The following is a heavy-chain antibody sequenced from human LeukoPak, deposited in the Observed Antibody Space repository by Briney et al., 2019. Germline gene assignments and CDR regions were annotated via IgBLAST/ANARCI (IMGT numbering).Heavy chain of an antibody. CDR3: ASHKVGATNSGDY. Sequence: GSLRLSCAASGFTFSSYAMSWVRQAPGKGLEWIGRIYTSGSTNYNPSLKSRVTMSVDTSKNQFSLKLSSVTAADTAVYYCASHKVGATNSGDYWGQGTLVTVSS. V-gene: IGHV4-4*07. J-gene: IGHJ4*02. CDR1: GFTFSSYA. D-gene: IGHD1-26*01. CDR2: IYTSGST.